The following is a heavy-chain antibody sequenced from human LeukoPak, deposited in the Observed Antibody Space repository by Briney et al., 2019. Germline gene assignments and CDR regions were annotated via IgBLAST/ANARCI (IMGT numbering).Heavy chain of an antibody. J-gene: IGHJ4*02. CDR2: ISSSGSTI. V-gene: IGHV3-48*03. CDR3: ARGATKHEFDY. Sequence: GGSLRLSCAASGFTFSSYEMNWVRQAPGKGLEWVSYISSSGSTIYYADSVKGRFTISRDNAKNSLYLQMNSLRAEDTAVYYCARGATKHEFDYWGQGTLVTVSS. CDR1: GFTFSSYE. D-gene: IGHD1-26*01.